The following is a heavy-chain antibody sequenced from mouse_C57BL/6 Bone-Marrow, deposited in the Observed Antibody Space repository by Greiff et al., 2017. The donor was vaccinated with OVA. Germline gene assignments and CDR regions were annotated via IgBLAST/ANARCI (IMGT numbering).Heavy chain of an antibody. D-gene: IGHD2-3*01. CDR3: ARKGLLDAMDY. V-gene: IGHV3-6*01. Sequence: EVKVEESGPGLVKPSQSLSLTCSVTGYSITSGYYWNWIRQFPGNKLEWMGYISYDGSNNYNPSLKNRISITRDTSKNQFFLKLNSVTTEDTATYYCARKGLLDAMDYWGQGTSVTVSS. J-gene: IGHJ4*01. CDR1: GYSITSGYY. CDR2: ISYDGSN.